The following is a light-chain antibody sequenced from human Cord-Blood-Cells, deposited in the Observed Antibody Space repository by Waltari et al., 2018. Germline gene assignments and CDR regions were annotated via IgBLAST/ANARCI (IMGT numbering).Light chain of an antibody. J-gene: IGLJ3*02. CDR3: AAWDDSLSGWV. CDR2: RNN. Sequence: QSVLTQPPSASGTPGQRVTISCSGSSSNIGSNYVYWYQQLPGTAPKPLIYRNNQRPSGVPDQFSGSKSGTSASLAISGLRSEDEADYYCAAWDDSLSGWVFGGGTKLTVL. V-gene: IGLV1-47*01. CDR1: SSNIGSNY.